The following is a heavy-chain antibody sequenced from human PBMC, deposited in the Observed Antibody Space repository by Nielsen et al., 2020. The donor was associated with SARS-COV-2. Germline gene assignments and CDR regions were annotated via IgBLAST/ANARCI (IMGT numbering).Heavy chain of an antibody. J-gene: IGHJ4*02. Sequence: GESLKISCAASGFTFSSYSMNWVRQAPGKGLEWVSSISSSSSYIYYADSVKGRFTISRDNAKNTLYLQMNSLRAEDSAVYYCARVGTDGWGQGTLVTVSS. CDR2: ISSSSSYI. V-gene: IGHV3-21*01. CDR3: ARVGTDG. D-gene: IGHD5-24*01. CDR1: GFTFSSYS.